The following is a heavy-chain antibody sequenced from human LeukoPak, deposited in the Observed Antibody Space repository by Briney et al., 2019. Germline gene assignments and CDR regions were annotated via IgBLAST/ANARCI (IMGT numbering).Heavy chain of an antibody. CDR3: ASKDDYYFNY. D-gene: IGHD4/OR15-4a*01. J-gene: IGHJ4*02. CDR2: IYHSGST. CDR1: GGSISSHY. Sequence: SETLSLTCSVSGGSISSHYWSWIRQPPGKGLEWIGEIYHSGSTNYNPSLRSRVTISVDKSKNQFYLKLSSVTAADTAVYYCASKDDYYFNYWGQGTLVTVSS. V-gene: IGHV4-59*11.